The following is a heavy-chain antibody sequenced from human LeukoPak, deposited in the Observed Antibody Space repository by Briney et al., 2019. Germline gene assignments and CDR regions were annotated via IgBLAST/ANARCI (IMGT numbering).Heavy chain of an antibody. CDR1: GGTFSSYA. J-gene: IGHJ6*02. D-gene: IGHD3-16*01. CDR2: IIPIFGTA. Sequence: GASVEVSCTASGGTFSSYAISWVRQAPGQGLEWMGGIIPIFGTANYAQKFQGRVTITADESTSTAYMELSSLRSEDTAVYYCASRWGGSKLNYYYGMDVWGQGTTVTVSS. V-gene: IGHV1-69*01. CDR3: ASRWGGSKLNYYYGMDV.